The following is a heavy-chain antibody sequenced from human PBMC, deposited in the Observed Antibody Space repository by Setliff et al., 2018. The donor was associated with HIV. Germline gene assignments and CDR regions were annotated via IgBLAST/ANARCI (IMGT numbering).Heavy chain of an antibody. CDR1: GYTFTGYY. J-gene: IGHJ1*01. V-gene: IGHV1-2*02. CDR3: ALANIVSTARWNH. CDR2: INPNSGST. D-gene: IGHD1-1*01. Sequence: ASVKVSCKTSGYTFTGYYIHWVRQAPGQGLEWMGLINPNSGSTNFAQKFQGRVTMTRDTSISTAYMELRRLTSDDTAVYYCALANIVSTARWNHWGRGTLVTVSS.